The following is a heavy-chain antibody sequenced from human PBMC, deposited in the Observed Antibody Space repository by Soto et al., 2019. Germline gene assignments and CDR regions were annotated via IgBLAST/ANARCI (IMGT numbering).Heavy chain of an antibody. CDR1: GFIFSIYT. Sequence: SLSRSYAASGFIFSIYTMHWVRQAPGKGLQWVAVISYDGSSKYYADSVKGRFTISRDNSKNTLYLQMSSLRREHTAVYYCARVRITLVRGVLHYYGLDVWGQGTTVTVSS. CDR3: ARVRITLVRGVLHYYGLDV. J-gene: IGHJ6*02. V-gene: IGHV3-30-3*01. CDR2: ISYDGSSK. D-gene: IGHD3-10*01.